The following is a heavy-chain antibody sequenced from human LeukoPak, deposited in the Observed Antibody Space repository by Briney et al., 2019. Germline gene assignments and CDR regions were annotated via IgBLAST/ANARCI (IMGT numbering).Heavy chain of an antibody. Sequence: GGSLRLSCAASGFTFSSYAMSWVRQAPGKGLEWVSAISGSGGSTYYADSVKGRFTISRDNSKNTLYLQMNSLRAEDTAVYYCAKDIGLYYYGSGSSDYWGQGTLATVSS. J-gene: IGHJ4*02. V-gene: IGHV3-23*01. CDR1: GFTFSSYA. D-gene: IGHD3-10*01. CDR3: AKDIGLYYYGSGSSDY. CDR2: ISGSGGST.